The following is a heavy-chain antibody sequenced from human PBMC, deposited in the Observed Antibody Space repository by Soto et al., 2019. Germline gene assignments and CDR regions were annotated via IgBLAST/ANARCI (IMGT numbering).Heavy chain of an antibody. CDR1: GYTFTNYT. CDR3: ARNSYDSSGYTLDY. J-gene: IGHJ4*02. Sequence: ASVKVSCKASGYTFTNYTIHWVRQAPGQRLEWMGWINAGNGDTKYSQKFQGRVAITRDTSASTAYMELSSLRSEDTAVYYCARNSYDSSGYTLDYWGQGTLVTVSS. V-gene: IGHV1-3*01. CDR2: INAGNGDT. D-gene: IGHD3-22*01.